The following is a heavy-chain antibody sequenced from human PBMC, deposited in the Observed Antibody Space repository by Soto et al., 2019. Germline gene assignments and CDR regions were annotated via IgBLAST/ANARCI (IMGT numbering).Heavy chain of an antibody. D-gene: IGHD5-12*01. CDR2: ISAYNGNT. CDR1: GYTFTSYG. Sequence: ASVKVSCKASGYTFTSYGISWVQQAPGQGLEWMGWISAYNGNTNYAQKLQGRVTMTTDTSTSTAYMELRSLRSDDTAVYYCARVVATIWYYYYGMDVWGQGTTVTVSS. CDR3: ARVVATIWYYYYGMDV. J-gene: IGHJ6*02. V-gene: IGHV1-18*04.